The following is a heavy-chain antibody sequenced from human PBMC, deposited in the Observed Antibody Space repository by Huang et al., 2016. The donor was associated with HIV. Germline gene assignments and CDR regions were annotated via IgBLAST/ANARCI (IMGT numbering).Heavy chain of an antibody. J-gene: IGHJ4*02. V-gene: IGHV4-59*11. D-gene: IGHD3-16*01. Sequence: QVQLQESGPGLVKPSETLSLTCTVSGGSFSSHYWRWIRQPPGKGLEWIGSIYYSGSTNYSPSLKRRVTISVDTSKNLFSLKLSSGTAADTAVYYCARDRMITFGGVYAGPRFGYWGQGTLVTVSS. CDR2: IYYSGST. CDR3: ARDRMITFGGVYAGPRFGY. CDR1: GGSFSSHY.